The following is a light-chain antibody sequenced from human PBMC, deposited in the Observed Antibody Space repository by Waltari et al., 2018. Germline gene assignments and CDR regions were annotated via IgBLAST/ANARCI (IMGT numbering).Light chain of an antibody. CDR1: RSVLYNSNNKNY. CDR2: WAS. CDR3: QQYYSSPIS. J-gene: IGKJ5*01. Sequence: EIVMTQSPDSLAVSLGERAPIHCQASRSVLYNSNNKNYLAWYQQKPRQPPKLLINWASSRESGVPDRFSGSGSGTDFTLTISSLQAEDVAVYYCQQYYSSPISFGQGTRLEIK. V-gene: IGKV4-1*01.